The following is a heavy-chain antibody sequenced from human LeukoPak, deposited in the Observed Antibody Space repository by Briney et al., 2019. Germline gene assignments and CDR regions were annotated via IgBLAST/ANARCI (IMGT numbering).Heavy chain of an antibody. V-gene: IGHV3-48*03. CDR2: ITISGHTK. J-gene: IGHJ5*02. CDR3: ARGDPHADL. CDR1: GFAFSSYE. Sequence: GGSLRLSCAASGFAFSSYEMSWVRQAPGKGLEWIADITISGHTKNYADSVKGRFTISRDNARSSLYLQMNSLRVEDTGVFYCARGDPHADLWGQGTLVTVSS.